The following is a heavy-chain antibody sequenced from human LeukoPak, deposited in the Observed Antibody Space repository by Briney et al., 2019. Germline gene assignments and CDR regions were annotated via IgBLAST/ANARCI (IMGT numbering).Heavy chain of an antibody. Sequence: GGSLRLSCAASGFTFSSYGMHWVRQAPGKGLEWVAVIWYDGSNKYYADSVKGRFTISRDNPKNTLYLQMNSLRAEDTAVYYCARFRGVAGTSPFDYWGQGTLVTVSS. CDR3: ARFRGVAGTSPFDY. D-gene: IGHD6-19*01. CDR1: GFTFSSYG. J-gene: IGHJ4*02. CDR2: IWYDGSNK. V-gene: IGHV3-33*01.